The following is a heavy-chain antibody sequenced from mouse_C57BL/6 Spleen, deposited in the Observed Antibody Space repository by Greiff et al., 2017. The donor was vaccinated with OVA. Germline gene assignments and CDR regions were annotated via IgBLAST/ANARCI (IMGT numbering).Heavy chain of an antibody. V-gene: IGHV5-17*01. D-gene: IGHD2-4*01. Sequence: EVHLVESGGGLVKPGGSLKLSCAASGFTFSDYGMHWVRQAPEKGLEWVAYISSGSSTIYYADTVKGRFTISRDNAKNTLFLQMTSLRSEDTAMYYCARDYDYDDVYFDVWGTGTTVTVSS. CDR1: GFTFSDYG. CDR2: ISSGSSTI. J-gene: IGHJ1*03. CDR3: ARDYDYDDVYFDV.